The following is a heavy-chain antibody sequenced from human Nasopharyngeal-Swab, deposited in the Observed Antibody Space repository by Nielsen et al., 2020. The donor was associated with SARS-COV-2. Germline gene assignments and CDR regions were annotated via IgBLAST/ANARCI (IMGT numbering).Heavy chain of an antibody. V-gene: IGHV3-43*02. CDR3: AKDRGLGGYGGVLDY. CDR2: ISGDGGST. CDR1: GFTFDDYA. Sequence: GESLKISCAASGFTFDDYAMHWVRQAPGKGLEWVSLISGDGGSTYYADSVKGRFTISRDNSKNSLYLQMNSLRTEDTALYYCAKDRGLGGYGGVLDYWGQGTLVTVSS. D-gene: IGHD5-12*01. J-gene: IGHJ4*02.